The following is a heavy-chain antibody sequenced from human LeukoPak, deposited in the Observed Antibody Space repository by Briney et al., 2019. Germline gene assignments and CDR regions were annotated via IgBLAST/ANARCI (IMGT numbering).Heavy chain of an antibody. CDR1: GFTFSSYA. Sequence: GRSLRLSCAASGFTFSSYAMHWVRQAPGKGLEWVAVISYDGSNKYYADSVKGRFTISRDNSKNTLYLQMNSQRAEDTAVYYCARGYYGSGSYPLVDYWGQGTLVTVSS. J-gene: IGHJ4*02. CDR3: ARGYYGSGSYPLVDY. D-gene: IGHD3-10*01. V-gene: IGHV3-30-3*01. CDR2: ISYDGSNK.